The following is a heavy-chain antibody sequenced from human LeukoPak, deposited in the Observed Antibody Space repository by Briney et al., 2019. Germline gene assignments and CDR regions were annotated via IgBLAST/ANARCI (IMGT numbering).Heavy chain of an antibody. CDR2: SSGSGDPT. D-gene: IGHD5-18*01. CDR3: AKEGGYSYSYGSDS. Sequence: GGSLRLSCAASGFTFSSFAMNWVRQAPGKGLEWVSTSSGSGDPTYYADSVKGRFTISRDNSKNTLFLQMNSLRAEDTAVYYCAKEGGYSYSYGSDSWGQGTLVTVSS. CDR1: GFTFSSFA. J-gene: IGHJ4*02. V-gene: IGHV3-23*01.